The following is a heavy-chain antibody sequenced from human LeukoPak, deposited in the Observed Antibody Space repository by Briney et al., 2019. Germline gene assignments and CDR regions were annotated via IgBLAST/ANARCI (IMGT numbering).Heavy chain of an antibody. V-gene: IGHV3-23*01. D-gene: IGHD5-18*01. CDR3: AKARYGDNIADGSDT. Sequence: PGGSLRLSCAASGFSFSSYEMNWVRQAPGKGLEWVSCISVSGDRIYYVDSVKGRFTISRDNSKNTLFLQMSSLRAEDTAVYYCAKARYGDNIADGSDTWGQGTMVTVSS. CDR2: ISVSGDRI. J-gene: IGHJ3*02. CDR1: GFSFSSYE.